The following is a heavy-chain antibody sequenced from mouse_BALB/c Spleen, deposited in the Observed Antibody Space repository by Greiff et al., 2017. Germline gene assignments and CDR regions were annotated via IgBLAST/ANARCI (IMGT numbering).Heavy chain of an antibody. V-gene: IGHV1-4*01. CDR1: GYTFTSYT. D-gene: IGHD1-1*01. CDR2: INPSSGYT. CDR3: ASEGPITTVLDY. Sequence: QVQLQQSGAELARPGASVKMSCKASGYTFTSYTMHWVKQRPGQGLEWIGYINPSSGYTNYNQKFKDKATLTADKSSSTAYMQLSSLTSEDSAVYYCASEGPITTVLDYWGQGTTLTVSS. J-gene: IGHJ2*01.